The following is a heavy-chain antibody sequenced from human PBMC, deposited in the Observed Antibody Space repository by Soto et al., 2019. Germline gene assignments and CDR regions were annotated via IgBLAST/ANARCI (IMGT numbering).Heavy chain of an antibody. Sequence: GGSLRLSCAASGFTFRTYGMHWVRQAPGKGLEWVAFISDDGSQKYYGDSVKGRFTISRGNSKNTLSLRMISLRTEDTSVYYCAKEAPGGWHFFDTWGQGTLVTVSS. D-gene: IGHD6-19*01. CDR2: ISDDGSQK. CDR3: AKEAPGGWHFFDT. J-gene: IGHJ4*02. CDR1: GFTFRTYG. V-gene: IGHV3-30*18.